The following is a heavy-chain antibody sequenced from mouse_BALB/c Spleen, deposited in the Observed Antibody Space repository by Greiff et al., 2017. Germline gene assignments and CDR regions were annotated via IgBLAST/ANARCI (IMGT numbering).Heavy chain of an antibody. D-gene: IGHD1-1*01. V-gene: IGHV5-17*02. CDR2: ISSGSSTI. J-gene: IGHJ3*01. CDR3: ARGHYCSSYGFAY. Sequence: EVKLMESGGGLVQPGGSRKLSCAASGFTFSSFGMHWVRQAPEKGLEWVAYISSGSSTIYYADTVKGRFTISRDNPKNTLFLQMTSLRSEDTAMYYCARGHYCSSYGFAYWGQGTLVTVSA. CDR1: GFTFSSFG.